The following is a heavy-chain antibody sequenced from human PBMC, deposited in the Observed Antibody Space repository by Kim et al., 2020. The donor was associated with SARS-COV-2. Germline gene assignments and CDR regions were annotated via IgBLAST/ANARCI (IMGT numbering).Heavy chain of an antibody. D-gene: IGHD3-16*02. Sequence: ASVKVSCKASGYTFTSYGISWVRQAPGQGLEWMGWISAYNGNTNYAQKLQGRVTMTTDTSTSTAYMELRSLRSDDTAVYYCARESPPAMNTYYDYVWGSYRFSHDMDVWGQGTTVTVSS. J-gene: IGHJ6*02. CDR1: GYTFTSYG. V-gene: IGHV1-18*01. CDR3: ARESPPAMNTYYDYVWGSYRFSHDMDV. CDR2: ISAYNGNT.